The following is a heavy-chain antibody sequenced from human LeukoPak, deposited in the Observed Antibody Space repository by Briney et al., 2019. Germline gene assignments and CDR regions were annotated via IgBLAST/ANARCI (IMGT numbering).Heavy chain of an antibody. Sequence: GGSLRLSCAASGFTVITNDMTWVRQAAGKGLEWVSVLYSDGNTEYADSVQGRFTISRDNSKNTLYLEMNSLSPDDTAVYYCARGVEPLAANTLAYWGQGTLVTVSS. CDR2: LYSDGNT. CDR3: ARGVEPLAANTLAY. D-gene: IGHD1-14*01. J-gene: IGHJ4*02. CDR1: GFTVITND. V-gene: IGHV3-53*01.